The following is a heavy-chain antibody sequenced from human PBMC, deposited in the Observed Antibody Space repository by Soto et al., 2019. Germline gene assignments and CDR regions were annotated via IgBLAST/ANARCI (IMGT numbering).Heavy chain of an antibody. V-gene: IGHV1-3*01. CDR1: GYTFTSYA. J-gene: IGHJ4*02. CDR2: INAGNGNT. Sequence: GASVKVSCKASGYTFTSYAMHWVRQAPGQRLEWMGWINAGNGNTKYSQKFQGRVTITRDTSASTAYMELSSLRSEDTAVYYCARVRVAVLEWLLPFDYWGQGTLVTVSS. CDR3: ARVRVAVLEWLLPFDY. D-gene: IGHD3-3*01.